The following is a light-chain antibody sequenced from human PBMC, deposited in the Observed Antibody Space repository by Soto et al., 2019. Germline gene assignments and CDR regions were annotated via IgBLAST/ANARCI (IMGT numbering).Light chain of an antibody. V-gene: IGKV3-11*01. CDR3: QQYAYSPGT. CDR1: QSVGSS. J-gene: IGKJ1*01. CDR2: AAS. Sequence: EIVLTQSPATLSLSPGERATLSCRASQSVGSSLAWYQQKLGQAPRLLIYAASDRATGIPGRFSGSGSGTDFTLIISSLEPEDFAVYYCQQYAYSPGTFGQGTKVEIK.